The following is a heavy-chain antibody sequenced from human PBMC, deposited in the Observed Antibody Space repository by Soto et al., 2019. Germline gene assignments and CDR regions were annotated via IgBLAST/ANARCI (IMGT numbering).Heavy chain of an antibody. V-gene: IGHV1-2*02. D-gene: IGHD2-2*01. CDR3: ARESSTWNQSCSRTTCALDQ. CDR1: GYTFSDYN. Sequence: QVQLVQSGAEVKKPGASVRVSCKSSGYTFSDYNVHWVRQAPGQGLEWLGWIFPQTGATKYTQRLQGRVTMTRDTSISAVYMELSGLRSDDTAAYYCARESSTWNQSCSRTTCALDQWGQGTLFIVSS. J-gene: IGHJ4*02. CDR2: IFPQTGAT.